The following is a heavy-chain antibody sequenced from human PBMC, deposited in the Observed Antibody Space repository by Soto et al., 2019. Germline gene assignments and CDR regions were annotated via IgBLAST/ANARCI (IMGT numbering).Heavy chain of an antibody. Sequence: SETLSLTCTVSGGSISSYYWSWIRQPPGKGLEWIGYIYYSGSTNYNPSLKSRVTISVDTSKNQFSLKLSSVTAADTAVYYCASSEVRGVHDYWGQGTLVTVSS. CDR1: GGSISSYY. CDR3: ASSEVRGVHDY. CDR2: IYYSGST. J-gene: IGHJ4*02. D-gene: IGHD3-10*01. V-gene: IGHV4-59*01.